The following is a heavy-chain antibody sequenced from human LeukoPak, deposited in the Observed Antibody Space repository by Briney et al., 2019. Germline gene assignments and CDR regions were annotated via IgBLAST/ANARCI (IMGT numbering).Heavy chain of an antibody. CDR2: IYHSGST. V-gene: IGHV4-39*07. CDR1: GGSISSSSYY. D-gene: IGHD1-14*01. Sequence: SETLSLTCTVSGGSISSSSYYWGWIRQPPGKGLEWIASIYHSGSTHYSPSLKSRVTISRDTSKNQFSLNLNYVSATDTAVFCARVGPRADFQDWGQGTLVTVSS. J-gene: IGHJ1*01. CDR3: ARVGPRADFQD.